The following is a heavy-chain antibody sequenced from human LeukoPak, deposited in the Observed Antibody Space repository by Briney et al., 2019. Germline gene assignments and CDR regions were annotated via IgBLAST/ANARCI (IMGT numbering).Heavy chain of an antibody. Sequence: SETLSLTCAVYGGSFSGYYWSWIRQPPGKGLEWIGEINHSGSTNYNPSLKSRVTISVDTSKNQFSLKLSSVTAADTAVYYCASSQRTSRRFDLWGRGTLVAVSS. CDR3: ASSQRTSRRFDL. CDR1: GGSFSGYY. J-gene: IGHJ2*01. CDR2: INHSGST. D-gene: IGHD1/OR15-1a*01. V-gene: IGHV4-34*01.